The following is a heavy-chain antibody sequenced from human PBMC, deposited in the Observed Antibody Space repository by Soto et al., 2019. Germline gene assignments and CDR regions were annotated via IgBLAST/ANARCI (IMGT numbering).Heavy chain of an antibody. CDR1: GFTFSSYA. J-gene: IGHJ4*02. D-gene: IGHD3-16*02. CDR3: AKGMMARRLLLGELSIY. CDR2: ISGSGGST. V-gene: IGHV3-23*01. Sequence: EVQLLESGGGLVQPGGSLRLACAASGFTFSSYAVSWVRQAPGKGLEWVSAISGSGGSTYYADSVKGRFTISRDNSNNTQYLQMNSLRAEDPAVYYCAKGMMARRLLLGELSIYWGQGTLVTVSS.